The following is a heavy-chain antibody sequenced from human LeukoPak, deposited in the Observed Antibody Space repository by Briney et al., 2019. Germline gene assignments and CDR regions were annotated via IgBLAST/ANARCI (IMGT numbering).Heavy chain of an antibody. CDR2: IYYSGST. CDR3: ARHRYSGSYEVDY. CDR1: GGSTSSSSYY. D-gene: IGHD1-26*01. J-gene: IGHJ4*02. V-gene: IGHV4-39*01. Sequence: SETLSLTCTVSGGSTSSSSYYWEWIRQPPGKGLEWVGSIYYSGSTYYNPSLKSRVTISVDTSKNQFSLKLSSVTAADTAVYYCARHRYSGSYEVDYWGQGTLVTVSS.